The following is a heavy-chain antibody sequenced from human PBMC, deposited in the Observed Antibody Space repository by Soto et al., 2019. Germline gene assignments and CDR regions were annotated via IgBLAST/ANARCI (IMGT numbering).Heavy chain of an antibody. CDR1: GFTFSSYA. CDR2: ISGSGGST. Sequence: EVQLLESGGGLVQPGGSLRLSCAASGFTFSSYAMSWVRQAPGKGLEWVSAISGSGGSTYYADSVKGRFTISRDNSKNTLYLQMTSLRTEDRAVYYCARRSSGWYCDYWGQGTLVTVSS. J-gene: IGHJ4*02. D-gene: IGHD6-19*01. CDR3: ARRSSGWYCDY. V-gene: IGHV3-23*01.